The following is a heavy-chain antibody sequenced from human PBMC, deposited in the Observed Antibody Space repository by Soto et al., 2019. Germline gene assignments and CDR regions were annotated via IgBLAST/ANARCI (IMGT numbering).Heavy chain of an antibody. CDR2: IIPIFGTA. CDR3: AREGCSGGSCYSHYYYGMDV. J-gene: IGHJ6*02. CDR1: GGTFSSYA. D-gene: IGHD2-15*01. Sequence: ASVKVSCKASGGTFSSYAISWVRQAPGQGLEWMGGIIPIFGTANYAQKFQGRVTITADKSTSTAYMELSSLRSEDTAVYYCAREGCSGGSCYSHYYYGMDVWGQGTTVTVSS. V-gene: IGHV1-69*06.